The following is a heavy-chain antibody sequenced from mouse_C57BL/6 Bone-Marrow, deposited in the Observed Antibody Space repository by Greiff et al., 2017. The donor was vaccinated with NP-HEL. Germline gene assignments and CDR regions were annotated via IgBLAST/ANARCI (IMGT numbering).Heavy chain of an antibody. CDR3: ASITTVFRYFDV. D-gene: IGHD1-1*01. Sequence: QVQLQQSGAELVKPGASVKISCKASGYAFSSYWMNWVKQRPGKGLEWIGQIYPGDGDTNYNGKFKGKATLTADKSYSTTYMQLSSLTSEDSAVYFWASITTVFRYFDVWGTGTTVTVSS. V-gene: IGHV1-80*01. CDR2: IYPGDGDT. J-gene: IGHJ1*03. CDR1: GYAFSSYW.